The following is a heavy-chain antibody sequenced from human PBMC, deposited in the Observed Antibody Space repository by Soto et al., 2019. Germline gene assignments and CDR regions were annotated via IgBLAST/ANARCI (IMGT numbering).Heavy chain of an antibody. V-gene: IGHV1-69*17. CDR3: ARGEYGDYHSYYYGMAV. CDR2: IIPISEIT. CDR1: GGSFNNDA. Sequence: VKLVQSGGEVKKPGSSVKVSCKASGGSFNNDAINWVRQAPGQGLEWLGGIIPISEITAYAQKFQGRGILTADKSTGTAYMELSSLRLEDTALDYCARGEYGDYHSYYYGMAVWGQGTTVTVSS. J-gene: IGHJ6*02. D-gene: IGHD4-17*01.